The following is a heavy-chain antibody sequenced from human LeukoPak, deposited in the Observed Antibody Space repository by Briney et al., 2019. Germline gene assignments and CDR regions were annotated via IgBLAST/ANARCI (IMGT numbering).Heavy chain of an antibody. Sequence: GGSLRLSCAASGFTFSSYEMNWVRQAPGKGLEWVSYISSSGSTIYYADSVKGRFTISRDNAKNSLYLQMNSLRAEDTAVYYCAREDAAAVGLDYYYYYMDVWGQGTLVTVSS. V-gene: IGHV3-48*03. CDR2: ISSSGSTI. CDR3: AREDAAAVGLDYYYYYMDV. J-gene: IGHJ6*03. CDR1: GFTFSSYE. D-gene: IGHD6-13*01.